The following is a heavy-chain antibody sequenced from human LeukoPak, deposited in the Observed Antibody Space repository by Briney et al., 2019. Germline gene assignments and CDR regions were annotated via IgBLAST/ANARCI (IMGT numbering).Heavy chain of an antibody. CDR3: ARDFAFGESNFDY. D-gene: IGHD3-10*01. J-gene: IGHJ4*02. V-gene: IGHV1-46*01. CDR1: GGTFSSYA. CDR2: INPSGGST. Sequence: ASVKVSCKASGGTFSSYAISWVRQAPGQGLEWMGIINPSGGSTSYAQKFQGRVTMTRDTSTSTVYMELSSLRSEDTAVYYCARDFAFGESNFDYWGQGTLVTVSS.